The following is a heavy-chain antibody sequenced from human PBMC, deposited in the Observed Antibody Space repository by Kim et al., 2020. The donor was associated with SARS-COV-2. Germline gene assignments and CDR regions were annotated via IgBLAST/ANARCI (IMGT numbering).Heavy chain of an antibody. J-gene: IGHJ4*02. D-gene: IGHD6-19*01. V-gene: IGHV4-4*07. CDR3: ARGGLSSAAYDF. Sequence: NYTPPRRSRVTMSADMSKSKFSLKVNSVTAADTAVYYCARGGLSSAAYDFWGQGTLVTVSS.